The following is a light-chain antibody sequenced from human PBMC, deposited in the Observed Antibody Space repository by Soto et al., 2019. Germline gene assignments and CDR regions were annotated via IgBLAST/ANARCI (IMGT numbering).Light chain of an antibody. CDR3: QQYDYWPPFT. CDR2: GAS. CDR1: QNISNN. V-gene: IGKV3-15*01. Sequence: EIVMTQSPATLSVSPGERATLSCRASQNISNNLAWYQQKPGRSPRLLIYGASTRATGIPARFSGSGSGTEFTLTISTLQSEEFAVYYCQQYDYWPPFTFGQGTKLEIK. J-gene: IGKJ2*01.